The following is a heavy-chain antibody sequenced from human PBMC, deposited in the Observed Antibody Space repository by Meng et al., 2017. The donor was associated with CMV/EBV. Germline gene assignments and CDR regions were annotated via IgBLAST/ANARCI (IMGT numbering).Heavy chain of an antibody. CDR1: GYTFTSYG. D-gene: IGHD6-13*01. J-gene: IGHJ4*02. V-gene: IGHV1-18*01. CDR3: ARVGPRSSSSRGYFDY. CDR2: ISVYNGNT. Sequence: ASVKVSCKASGYTFTSYGISWVQQAPGQGLEWMGWISVYNGNTNYAQKFQGRVTMTTDTSTRTAYMELRSLRSDDTAVYYCARVGPRSSSSRGYFDYWGQGTLVTVSS.